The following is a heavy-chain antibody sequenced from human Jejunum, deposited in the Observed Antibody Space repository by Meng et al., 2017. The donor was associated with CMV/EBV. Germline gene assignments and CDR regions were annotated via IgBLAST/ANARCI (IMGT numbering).Heavy chain of an antibody. D-gene: IGHD3-16*02. CDR1: GGSLSSDTYY. Sequence: TVSGGSLSSDTYYWGWIRQPPGKGLEWIGMIYRTGSTYYNPSLESRVSISVDTSKNQFSLKLRSVTAADTAVYFCARDSSRLYDYWGPGTLVTVSS. J-gene: IGHJ4*02. CDR2: IYRTGST. CDR3: ARDSSRLYDY. V-gene: IGHV4-39*07.